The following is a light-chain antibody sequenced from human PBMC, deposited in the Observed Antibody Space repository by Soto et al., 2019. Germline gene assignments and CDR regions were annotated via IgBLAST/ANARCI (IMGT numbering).Light chain of an antibody. CDR2: AAS. Sequence: EIQMTQSPSSLSASVVDRFTITFLASQGIANWLAWYQQKPDKAPKSLIYAASTLQSGVPSRFSGSGSGTDFTLTISSLQPEDFATYYCQQYNTYPITFGQGTRLENK. CDR3: QQYNTYPIT. CDR1: QGIANW. V-gene: IGKV1D-16*01. J-gene: IGKJ5*01.